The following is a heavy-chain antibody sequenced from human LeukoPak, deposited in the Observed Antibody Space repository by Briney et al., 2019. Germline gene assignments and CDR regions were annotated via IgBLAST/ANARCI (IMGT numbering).Heavy chain of an antibody. CDR1: GFTFSDSW. CDR3: AAYTHLVGGGG. CDR2: MNQDGTEK. J-gene: IGHJ6*02. D-gene: IGHD3-16*01. V-gene: IGHV3-7*01. Sequence: GGSLRLSCAASGFTFSDSWMSWVRQAPGKGLEWVANMNQDGTEKDYVDSVKGRFTISRDNARNSLYLQMGSLRAEDTAVYYCAAYTHLVGGGGWGQGTTVTVSS.